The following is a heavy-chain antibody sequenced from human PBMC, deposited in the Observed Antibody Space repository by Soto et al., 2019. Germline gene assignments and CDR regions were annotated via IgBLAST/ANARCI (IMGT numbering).Heavy chain of an antibody. D-gene: IGHD6-6*01. CDR1: GYTFTDYR. CDR2: INPSGGST. CDR3: ARPAGRLANWCDH. Sequence: QVQLVQSGVEVKKPGASVKVSCKASGYTFTDYRMIWVRQAPGQGLEWMGIINPSGGSTNYAPNFQGRVTLTRDSFTSTVYRELSNLRSEDTAVYYCARPAGRLANWCDHWGQRTLVTVSS. V-gene: IGHV1-46*01. J-gene: IGHJ5*02.